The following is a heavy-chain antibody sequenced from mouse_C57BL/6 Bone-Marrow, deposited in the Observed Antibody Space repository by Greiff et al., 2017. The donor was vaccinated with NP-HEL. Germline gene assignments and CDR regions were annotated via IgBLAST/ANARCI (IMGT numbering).Heavy chain of an antibody. J-gene: IGHJ4*01. D-gene: IGHD4-1*01. Sequence: DVKLVESGGGLVQPGESLKLSCESNEYEFPSHDMSWVRKTPEKRLELVAAINSDGGSTYYPDTMERRFIISRDNTKKTLYLQMSSLRSEHTALYYCARHSAFPGAMDYWGQGTSVTVSS. CDR2: INSDGGST. CDR3: ARHSAFPGAMDY. V-gene: IGHV5-2*01. CDR1: EYEFPSHD.